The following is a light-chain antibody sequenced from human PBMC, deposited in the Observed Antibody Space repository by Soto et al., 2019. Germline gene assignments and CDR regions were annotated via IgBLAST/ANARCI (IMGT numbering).Light chain of an antibody. CDR3: SSYVTGNSVI. CDR2: ELS. CDR1: SRDVGGHDY. Sequence: QSALNQPPSASGSPGQSVTISCTGTSRDVGGHDYVSWYQQHPGKAPKLMIYELSKRPSGVPDRFSGAKSGNTASLTVSGLQAEDEADYYCSSYVTGNSVIFGGGTKVTVL. V-gene: IGLV2-8*01. J-gene: IGLJ2*01.